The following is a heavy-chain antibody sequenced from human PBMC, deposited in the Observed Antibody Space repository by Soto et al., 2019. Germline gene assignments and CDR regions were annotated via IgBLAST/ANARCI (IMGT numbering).Heavy chain of an antibody. V-gene: IGHV1-8*01. Sequence: ASVKVSCKASGYTFTSYDINWVRQATGQGLEWMGWMNPNSGNTGYAQKFQGRVTMTRNTSISTAYMELSSLRSEDTAVYYCAXGRGYDYVWGSYRHDAFDIWGQGTMVTV. D-gene: IGHD3-16*02. CDR3: AXGRGYDYVWGSYRHDAFDI. CDR1: GYTFTSYD. CDR2: MNPNSGNT. J-gene: IGHJ3*02.